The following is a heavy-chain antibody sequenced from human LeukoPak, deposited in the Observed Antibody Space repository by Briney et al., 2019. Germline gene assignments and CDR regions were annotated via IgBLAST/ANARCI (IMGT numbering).Heavy chain of an antibody. D-gene: IGHD2-2*01. J-gene: IGHJ4*02. V-gene: IGHV1-18*01. CDR3: ARDHCSSTSCSDDY. CDR1: GYTFISYG. Sequence: GSVTVSCKDSGYTFISYGRSWVRQAPGQGLEWMGWISAYNGDTNYAQKLQGRVTMTTDTSTYTAYMELRSLRSDDTAVYYCARDHCSSTSCSDDYWGQGTLVTVSS. CDR2: ISAYNGDT.